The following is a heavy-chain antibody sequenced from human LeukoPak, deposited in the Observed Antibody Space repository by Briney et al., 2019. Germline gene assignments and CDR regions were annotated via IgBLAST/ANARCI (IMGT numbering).Heavy chain of an antibody. J-gene: IGHJ6*03. CDR2: ISYDGSNK. CDR3: AKDGALVYYYYYMDV. V-gene: IGHV3-30*18. D-gene: IGHD1-26*01. CDR1: GFTFSSYG. Sequence: GGSLRLSCAASGFTFSSYGMHWVRQAPGKGLEWVAVISYDGSNKYYADSVKGRFTISRDNSKNTLYLQMNSLRAEDTAVYYCAKDGALVYYYYYMDVWGKGTTVTVSS.